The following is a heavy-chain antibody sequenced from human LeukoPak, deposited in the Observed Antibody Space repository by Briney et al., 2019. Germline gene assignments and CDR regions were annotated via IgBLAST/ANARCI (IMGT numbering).Heavy chain of an antibody. CDR2: TYYRSKWYY. D-gene: IGHD2/OR15-2a*01. CDR1: GDTVSSNSAA. V-gene: IGHV6-1*01. J-gene: IGHJ3*02. CDR3: ARKYSPTWYGALDI. Sequence: SQTLSLTCAISGDTVSSNSAAWNWIRQSPSRGLEWLGRTYYRSKWYYDYAISVKSRISLNADTSKNQFSLQLDSVTPDDTAVYYCARKYSPTWYGALDIWGQGTMVTVSS.